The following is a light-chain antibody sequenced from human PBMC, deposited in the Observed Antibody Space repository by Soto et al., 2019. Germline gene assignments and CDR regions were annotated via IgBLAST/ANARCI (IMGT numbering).Light chain of an antibody. CDR2: DVS. J-gene: IGLJ1*01. V-gene: IGLV2-14*03. Sequence: QSVLTQPASVSGSPGQSITISCTGTSSDVGAYNYVSWYQQHPGKAPKLMIYDVSDRPSGVSNRFSGSKSGNTASLTISGLQAEDEADYHCSSYTSSSPYVFRTGTKVTVL. CDR1: SSDVGAYNY. CDR3: SSYTSSSPYV.